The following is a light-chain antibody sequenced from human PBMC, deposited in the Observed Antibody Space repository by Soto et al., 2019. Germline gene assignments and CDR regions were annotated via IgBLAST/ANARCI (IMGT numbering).Light chain of an antibody. J-gene: IGKJ2*01. CDR3: LQHNTYPYT. CDR1: QDISRF. V-gene: IGKV1-17*03. CDR2: ETS. Sequence: DVQMTQSPSAMSASVGDRVTIACRASQDISRFVAWFQHKPGRAPERLIYETSNLQPGVPSRFSGSGSGTEFTLANSGLQPEDFATYYCLQHNTYPYTFGQGTKLEIK.